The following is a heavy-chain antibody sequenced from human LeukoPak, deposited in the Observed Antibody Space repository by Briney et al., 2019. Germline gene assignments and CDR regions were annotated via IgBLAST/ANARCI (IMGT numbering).Heavy chain of an antibody. J-gene: IGHJ5*02. Sequence: ASVKVSCKASGYTFTSYDINWVRQATGQGLERMGWMNPNSGNTGYAQKFQGRVTMTRNTSTSTAYMELSSLRSEDTAVYYCARGWSIAARRWFDPWGQGTLVTVSS. CDR2: MNPNSGNT. CDR1: GYTFTSYD. CDR3: ARGWSIAARRWFDP. V-gene: IGHV1-8*01. D-gene: IGHD6-6*01.